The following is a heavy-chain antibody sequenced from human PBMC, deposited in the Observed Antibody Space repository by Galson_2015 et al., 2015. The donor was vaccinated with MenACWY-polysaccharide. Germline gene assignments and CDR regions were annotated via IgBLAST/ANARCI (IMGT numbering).Heavy chain of an antibody. J-gene: IGHJ4*02. D-gene: IGHD2-21*01. V-gene: IGHV3-7*01. Sequence: SLRLSCAASGFPFSGHWMTWVRQAPGKGLEWVANINPDGSDKYYVDSVKGRFIISRDNAKNSVYLQMNGLRVEDTAMYYCGRHFDWAFDYRGQGALVTVSS. CDR1: GFPFSGHW. CDR3: GRHFDWAFDY. CDR2: INPDGSDK.